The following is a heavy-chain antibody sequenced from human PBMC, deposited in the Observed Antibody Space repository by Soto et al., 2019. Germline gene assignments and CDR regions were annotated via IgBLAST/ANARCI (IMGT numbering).Heavy chain of an antibody. Sequence: PGGSLRLSCAASGFTFSSYGIHWVRQAPGKGLEWVAFISNAGSNKYYEDSVKGRFTISRDNSKNTLYLQMNSLRAEDTAVYYCAKDRLANPPYYYYYYGMDVWRQRTTVTVSS. CDR1: GFTFSSYG. V-gene: IGHV3-30*18. D-gene: IGHD6-25*01. CDR2: ISNAGSNK. J-gene: IGHJ6*02. CDR3: AKDRLANPPYYYYYYGMDV.